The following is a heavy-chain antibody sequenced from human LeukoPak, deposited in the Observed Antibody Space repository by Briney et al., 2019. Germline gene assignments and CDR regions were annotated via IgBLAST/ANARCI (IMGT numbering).Heavy chain of an antibody. CDR2: VRISGDT. V-gene: IGHV3-13*01. D-gene: IGHD6-19*01. Sequence: GGSLRLSCAASGFTFRSYDMRWVRHVTGKGMEWVGAVRISGDTYYAASVRRRFTISRENANISLYLQMNSLTAGDTAVYYCVRGGIQVSGIDEIDYWGQGTLVTVSS. CDR1: GFTFRSYD. CDR3: VRGGIQVSGIDEIDY. J-gene: IGHJ4*02.